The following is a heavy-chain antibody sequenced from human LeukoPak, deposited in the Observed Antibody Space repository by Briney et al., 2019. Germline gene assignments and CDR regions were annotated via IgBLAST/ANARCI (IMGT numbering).Heavy chain of an antibody. CDR3: ARDLAQYYDILTGYYNLDY. CDR1: GGSISSYY. D-gene: IGHD3-9*01. CDR2: IYTSGST. J-gene: IGHJ4*02. V-gene: IGHV4-4*07. Sequence: SETLSLTCTVSGGSISSYYWSWIRQPAGKGLEWIGRIYTSGSTNYNPPPKSRVTMSVDTSKNQFSLKLSSVTAADTAVYYCARDLAQYYDILTGYYNLDYWGQGTLVTVSS.